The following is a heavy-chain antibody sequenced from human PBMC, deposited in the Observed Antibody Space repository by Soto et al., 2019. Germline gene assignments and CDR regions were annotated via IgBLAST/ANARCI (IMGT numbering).Heavy chain of an antibody. CDR3: ARASEMATIMAWNY. CDR1: GGSISSGGYY. CDR2: IYYSGST. J-gene: IGHJ4*02. D-gene: IGHD5-12*01. Sequence: SETLSLTCTVSGGSISSGGYYWSWIRQHPGKGLEWIGYIYYSGSTYYNPSLKSRVTISVDTSKNQFSLKLSSVTAADTAVYYCARASEMATIMAWNYWGQGTLVTVSS. V-gene: IGHV4-31*03.